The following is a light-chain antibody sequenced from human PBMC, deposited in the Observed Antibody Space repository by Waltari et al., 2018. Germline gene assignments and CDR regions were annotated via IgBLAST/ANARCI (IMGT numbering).Light chain of an antibody. J-gene: IGKJ5*01. Sequence: EIVLTQSPCTLSSSPGERATLSCRASQSVGSSFLGWYQQKPTQAPRLIKYGSTMKATGIPDRFSGSGSGKDFTITISRLEDEDFAVYYCQQYGISPTFGQGTRLDIK. V-gene: IGKV3-20*01. CDR3: QQYGISPT. CDR2: GST. CDR1: QSVGSSF.